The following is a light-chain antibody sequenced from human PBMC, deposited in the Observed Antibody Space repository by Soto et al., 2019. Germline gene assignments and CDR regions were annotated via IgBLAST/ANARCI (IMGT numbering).Light chain of an antibody. CDR3: QHYDTFSWT. CDR2: AAS. J-gene: IGKJ1*01. CDR1: QDIDTS. V-gene: IGKV1-5*01. Sequence: GDRVTITCRASQDIDTSLAWFQQRPGKAPKLLIYAASGLESGVPSTFSGSGSGTAFTLTISSVQPDDFATYFCQHYDTFSWTFGQGTKVDIK.